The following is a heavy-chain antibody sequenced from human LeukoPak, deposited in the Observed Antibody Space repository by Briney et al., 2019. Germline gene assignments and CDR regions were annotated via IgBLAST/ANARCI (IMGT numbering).Heavy chain of an antibody. V-gene: IGHV4-34*01. CDR1: GFTFSNAW. J-gene: IGHJ4*02. Sequence: GSLRLSCAASGFTFSNAWMSWVRQPPGKGLEWIGEINHSGSANYNPSLKSRVTISVDTSKNQFSLKLSSVTAADTAVYYCARIRAMVWDIDYWGQGTLVTVSS. CDR3: ARIRAMVWDIDY. D-gene: IGHD5-18*01. CDR2: INHSGSA.